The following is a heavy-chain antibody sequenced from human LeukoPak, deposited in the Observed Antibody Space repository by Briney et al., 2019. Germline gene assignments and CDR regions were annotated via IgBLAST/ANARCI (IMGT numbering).Heavy chain of an antibody. Sequence: SVKVSCKASGGTFSSYAISWVRQAPGQGLEWMGGIIPIFGTANYAQKFQGRVTITTDESTSTAYMELSSLRSEDTAVYYCARTYYYDSSGYSYGRNWFDPWGQGTLVTVSS. CDR3: ARTYYYDSSGYSYGRNWFDP. CDR2: IIPIFGTA. V-gene: IGHV1-69*05. J-gene: IGHJ5*02. D-gene: IGHD3-22*01. CDR1: GGTFSSYA.